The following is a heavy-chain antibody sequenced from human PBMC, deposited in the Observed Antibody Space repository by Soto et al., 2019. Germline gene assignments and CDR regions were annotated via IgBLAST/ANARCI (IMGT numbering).Heavy chain of an antibody. CDR1: GGSISSYY. Sequence: QVQLQESGPGLVKPSETLSLTCIVSGGSISSYYWSWIRQPPGKGLEWIGYIDNSGSTNYNSSLKSRVTISVDTSKNQFSLKLNSVTAADTAVYYCARQDRRDGHNWVCWYFDLWGRGTLVTVSS. V-gene: IGHV4-59*08. CDR2: IDNSGST. J-gene: IGHJ2*01. CDR3: ARQDRRDGHNWVCWYFDL. D-gene: IGHD3-16*01.